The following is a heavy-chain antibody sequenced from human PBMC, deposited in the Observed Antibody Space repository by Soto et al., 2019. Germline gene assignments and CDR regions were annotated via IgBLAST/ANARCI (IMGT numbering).Heavy chain of an antibody. CDR3: AKQPQCDFWSVYNYGMDV. J-gene: IGHJ6*02. CDR2: ISGSGSST. Sequence: EVQLLESGGGSVQSGGSLRLSCAASAFTFSNYAMSWVRQAPGKGLEWVSGISGSGSSTYYADSVKGRFSMSRDNSKNTLYLQMNSLRAEDTALYYCAKQPQCDFWSVYNYGMDVWGQGTTFTVS. V-gene: IGHV3-23*01. D-gene: IGHD3-3*01. CDR1: AFTFSNYA.